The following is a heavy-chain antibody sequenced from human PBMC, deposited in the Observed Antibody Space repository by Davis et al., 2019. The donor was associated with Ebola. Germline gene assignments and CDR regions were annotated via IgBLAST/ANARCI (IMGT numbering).Heavy chain of an antibody. D-gene: IGHD6-6*01. Sequence: ASVKVSCKASGGTFSSYAINWVRQATGQGLEWMGWMNPNSGNTGYAQKFQGRVTMTRNTSISTAYMELSSLRSEDTAVYYCAVDSSSSFYYYGMDVWGQGTTVTVSS. CDR2: MNPNSGNT. CDR1: GGTFSSYA. J-gene: IGHJ6*02. V-gene: IGHV1-8*02. CDR3: AVDSSSSFYYYGMDV.